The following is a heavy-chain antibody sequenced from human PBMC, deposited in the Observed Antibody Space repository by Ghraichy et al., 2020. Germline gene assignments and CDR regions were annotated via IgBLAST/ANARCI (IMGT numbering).Heavy chain of an antibody. J-gene: IGHJ6*02. V-gene: IGHV4-34*01. CDR3: ARAPIVAGYGMDV. CDR2: INHSGST. D-gene: IGHD2-21*01. CDR1: GGSFSDYY. Sequence: SETLSLTCAVYGGSFSDYYWSWIRQPPGRGLEWIGEINHSGSTNYNPSLKSRVTISVDTSKNQFSLKLSSVTAADTAVYFCARAPIVAGYGMDVWGQGTTVTDSS.